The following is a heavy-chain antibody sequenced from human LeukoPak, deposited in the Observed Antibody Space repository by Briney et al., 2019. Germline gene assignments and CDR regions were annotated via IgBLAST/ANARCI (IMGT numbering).Heavy chain of an antibody. D-gene: IGHD2-15*01. CDR1: GYTFTGYY. CDR3: ARGPLVVVAATPFDY. Sequence: ASVKVSCKASGYTFTGYYMHWVRQAPGQGLEWMGWINPNSGGTNYAQKFQGRVTMTRDTSISTAYMELSRLRSDDTAVYYCARGPLVVVAATPFDYWGQGTLVTASS. V-gene: IGHV1-2*02. J-gene: IGHJ4*02. CDR2: INPNSGGT.